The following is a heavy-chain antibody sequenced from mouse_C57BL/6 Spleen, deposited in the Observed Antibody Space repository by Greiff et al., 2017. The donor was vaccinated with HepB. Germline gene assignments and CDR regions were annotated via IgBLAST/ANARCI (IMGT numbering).Heavy chain of an antibody. D-gene: IGHD2-12*01. V-gene: IGHV1-80*01. CDR1: GYAFSSYW. CDR3: ARSPTRYSLFDY. CDR2: IYPGDGDT. Sequence: QVQLKQSGAELVKPGASVKISCKASGYAFSSYWMNWVKQRPGKGLEWIGQIYPGDGDTNYNGKFKGKATLTADKSSSTAYMQLSSLTSEDSAVYFCARSPTRYSLFDYWGQGTTLTVSS. J-gene: IGHJ2*01.